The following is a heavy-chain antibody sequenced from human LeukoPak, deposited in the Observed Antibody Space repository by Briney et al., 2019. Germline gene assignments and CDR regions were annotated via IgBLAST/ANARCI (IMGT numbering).Heavy chain of an antibody. J-gene: IGHJ2*01. V-gene: IGHV4-59*12. Sequence: PSETLSLTCTVSGGSISSYYWSWIRQPPGKGLEWIGYIYHSGSTYYNPSLKSRVTISVDRSKNQFSLKLSSVTAADTAVYYCARVEWGMFDLWGRGTLVTVSS. CDR3: ARVEWGMFDL. CDR1: GGSISSYY. D-gene: IGHD2-8*02. CDR2: IYHSGST.